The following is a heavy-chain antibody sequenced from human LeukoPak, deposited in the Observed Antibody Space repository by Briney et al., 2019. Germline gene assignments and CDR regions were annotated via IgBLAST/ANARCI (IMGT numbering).Heavy chain of an antibody. V-gene: IGHV1-69*06. Sequence: SVKVSCKASGGTFSSYAISWVRQAPGQGREWMGGIIPIFGTANYAQKFQGRVTITADKSTSTAYMELSSLRSEDTAVYYCARDHTDIVVVPAAIGDAFDIWGQGTMVTVSS. CDR3: ARDHTDIVVVPAAIGDAFDI. CDR2: IIPIFGTA. J-gene: IGHJ3*02. D-gene: IGHD2-2*01. CDR1: GGTFSSYA.